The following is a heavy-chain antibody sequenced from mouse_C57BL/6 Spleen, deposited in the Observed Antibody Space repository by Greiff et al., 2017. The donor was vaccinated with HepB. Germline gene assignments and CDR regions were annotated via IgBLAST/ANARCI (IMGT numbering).Heavy chain of an antibody. CDR2: ISTYYGDA. D-gene: IGHD1-1*01. Sequence: QVQLQQSGPELVRPGVSVKISCKGSGYTFTDYAMHWVKQSHVKSLEWIGVISTYYGDASYNQKFKDKATMTVDKSSSTAYMELARLTSEDSAVYYCARGAYYGSSYVYYYAMDYWGQGTSVTVSS. CDR3: ARGAYYGSSYVYYYAMDY. V-gene: IGHV1-67*01. J-gene: IGHJ4*01. CDR1: GYTFTDYA.